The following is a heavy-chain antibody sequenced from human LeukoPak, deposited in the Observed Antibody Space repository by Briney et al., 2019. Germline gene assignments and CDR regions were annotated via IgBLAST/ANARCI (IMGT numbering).Heavy chain of an antibody. V-gene: IGHV1-2*04. J-gene: IGHJ2*01. CDR2: INPNSGGT. D-gene: IGHD4-17*01. CDR1: GYTFTGYY. CDR3: AREIYGADYWYFDL. Sequence: ASVKVSCKASGYTFTGYYMHWVRQAPGQGLEWMGWINPNSGGTNYAQKFQGWVTMTRDTSISTAYMELSRPRSDDTAVYYCAREIYGADYWYFDLWGRGTLVTVSS.